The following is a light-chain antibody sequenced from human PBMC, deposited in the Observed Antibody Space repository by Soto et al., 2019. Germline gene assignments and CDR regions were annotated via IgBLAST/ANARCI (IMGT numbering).Light chain of an antibody. CDR2: KDT. CDR1: VLAKRY. Sequence: SYELTQPSSVSVSPGQTARITCSGDVLAKRYVRWFQQKPGQAPVLVIFKDTERPSGIPERFSGSSSGTTVTLTISGAQVEDGADYYCYSVADNNLVFGGGTKVTVL. V-gene: IGLV3-27*01. J-gene: IGLJ2*01. CDR3: YSVADNNLV.